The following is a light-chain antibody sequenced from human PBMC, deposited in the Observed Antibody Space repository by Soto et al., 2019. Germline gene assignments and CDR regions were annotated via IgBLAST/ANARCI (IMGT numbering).Light chain of an antibody. CDR1: QSVRSSY. CDR2: GAS. V-gene: IGKV3-20*01. CDR3: QQYGSSPVT. Sequence: EIVLTQSPDTLSLSPGERATLYCRASQSVRSSYLAWYQQKPGQAPRLLIYGASSRATGVPVRFTDSGSGTDFTLTISRLEPEDFAVYYCQQYGSSPVTFGQGTRLEIK. J-gene: IGKJ5*01.